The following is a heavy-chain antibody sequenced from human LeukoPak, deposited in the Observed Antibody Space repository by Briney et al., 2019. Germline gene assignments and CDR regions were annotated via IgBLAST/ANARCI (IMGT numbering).Heavy chain of an antibody. J-gene: IGHJ4*02. CDR1: GFTFANSW. CDR3: TTDTIGSLDY. Sequence: GGSLRLSCAASGFTFANSWMAWVRQAPGKGLEWVANIKQDGSTKHYADSLKGRFTISRDNPKNSLFLQMNNLRADDTAIYYCTTDTIGSLDYWGQGILVTVAS. D-gene: IGHD1-26*01. V-gene: IGHV3-7*01. CDR2: IKQDGSTK.